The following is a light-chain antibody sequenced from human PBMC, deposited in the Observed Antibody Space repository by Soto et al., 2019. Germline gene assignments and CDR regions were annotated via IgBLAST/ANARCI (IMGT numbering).Light chain of an antibody. Sequence: AILLTQSPSSLSASVGATVTITCRPSQAITRTLAWYQQKPGTPPRLLIYDASTLENGVPPRFSGSGSGTDFTLTISSLQPDDFATYYCQHFNGYPITFGQGTRLDI. J-gene: IGKJ5*01. CDR2: DAS. CDR1: QAITRT. CDR3: QHFNGYPIT. V-gene: IGKV1-13*02.